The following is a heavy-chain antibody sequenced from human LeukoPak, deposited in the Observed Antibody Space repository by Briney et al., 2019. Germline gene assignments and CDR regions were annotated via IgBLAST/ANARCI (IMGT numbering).Heavy chain of an antibody. D-gene: IGHD3-10*01. CDR2: ISSSSSYI. Sequence: GSLGLSCAASGFTFSSYSMNWVRQAPGKGLEWVSSISSSSSYIYYADSVKGRFTISRDNAKNSLYLQMNSLRAEDTAVYYCARDRDYGSGSYPLDYWGQGTLVTVSS. J-gene: IGHJ4*02. CDR3: ARDRDYGSGSYPLDY. CDR1: GFTFSSYS. V-gene: IGHV3-21*01.